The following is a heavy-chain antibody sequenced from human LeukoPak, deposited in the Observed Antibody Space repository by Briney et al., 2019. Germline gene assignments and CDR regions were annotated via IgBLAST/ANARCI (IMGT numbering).Heavy chain of an antibody. CDR1: GYTLTELS. CDR3: ACERGYSYGPS. D-gene: IGHD5-18*01. V-gene: IGHV1-46*01. CDR2: INPSGGST. J-gene: IGHJ4*02. Sequence: ASVKVSCKVSGYTLTELSMHWVRQAPGQGLEWMGIINPSGGSTSYAQKFQGRVTMTRDTSTSTVYMELSSLRSEDTAVYYCACERGYSYGPSWGQGTLVTVSS.